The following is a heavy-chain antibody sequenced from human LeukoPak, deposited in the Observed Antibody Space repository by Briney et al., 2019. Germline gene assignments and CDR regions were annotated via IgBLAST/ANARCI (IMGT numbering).Heavy chain of an antibody. CDR1: GGSISSYY. D-gene: IGHD2-15*01. J-gene: IGHJ5*02. V-gene: IGHV4-4*07. CDR2: IYTSGST. CDR3: ARVVVVAATLWFDP. Sequence: PSETLSLTCTVSGGSISSYYWSWIRQPAGKGLEWIGRIYTSGSTNYNPSLKSRVTMSVDTYKNQFSLKLSSVTAADTAVYYCARVVVVAATLWFDPWGQGTLVTVSS.